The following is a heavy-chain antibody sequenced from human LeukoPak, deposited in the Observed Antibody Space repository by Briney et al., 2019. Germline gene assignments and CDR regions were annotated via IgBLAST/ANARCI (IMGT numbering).Heavy chain of an antibody. D-gene: IGHD3-10*01. V-gene: IGHV1-2*02. CDR2: INPNSGAT. Sequence: ASVKVSFKSCGYTFTDYYIHWVRQAPGQGLEWMGCINPNSGATNYAQKFQGRLTMTRATPIGTAYMELSGLRSDDTAVYFCARRHYGSGSYSASRFDCWGQGSLVTVSS. CDR1: GYTFTDYY. J-gene: IGHJ4*02. CDR3: ARRHYGSGSYSASRFDC.